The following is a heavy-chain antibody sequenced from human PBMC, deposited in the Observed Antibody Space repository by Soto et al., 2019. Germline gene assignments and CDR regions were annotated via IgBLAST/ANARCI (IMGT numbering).Heavy chain of an antibody. J-gene: IGHJ6*02. D-gene: IGHD1-7*01. CDR1: GGSISCYY. CDR3: AREGLTGTIGLYYYYGMDV. CDR2: IYYSGST. Sequence: QVQLQESGPGLVKPSETLSLTCTVSGGSISCYYWSWIRQPPGKGLEWIGYIYYSGSTNYNPSLKSRVTISVDTSKNQFSLKLSSVTAADTAVYYCAREGLTGTIGLYYYYGMDVWGQGTTVTVSS. V-gene: IGHV4-59*01.